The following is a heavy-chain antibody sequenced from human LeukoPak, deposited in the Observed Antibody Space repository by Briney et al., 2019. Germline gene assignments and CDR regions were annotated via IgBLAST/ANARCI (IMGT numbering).Heavy chain of an antibody. CDR1: GFTFNTHW. CDR2: INQGGSEK. Sequence: GRSLRLSCAASGFTFNTHWMTWVRQPPGKGLEWVANINQGGSEKYYLDSVKGRFTISRDDAKNSLYLQMNSLRVEDTAVYYCARDRDYFDSWGLGTLVTVSS. V-gene: IGHV3-7*03. J-gene: IGHJ4*02. CDR3: ARDRDYFDS. D-gene: IGHD3-10*01.